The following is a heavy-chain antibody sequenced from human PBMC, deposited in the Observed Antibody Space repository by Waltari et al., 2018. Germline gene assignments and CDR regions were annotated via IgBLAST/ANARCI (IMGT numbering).Heavy chain of an antibody. D-gene: IGHD3-3*01. J-gene: IGHJ6*02. CDR2: ISSISSTI. CDR1: GFTFSSYI. Sequence: EVQLVESGGGLVQPGGSLRLSCAASGFTFSSYIMTWVRQAPGKGLEWVSYISSISSTIYYADAGKGRFTIYRDNAKTSLYLQRNSLRAEDTAVYYCARLEGHLGTIFGVVSAFGYYGMDVWGQGTTVTVSS. V-gene: IGHV3-48*01. CDR3: ARLEGHLGTIFGVVSAFGYYGMDV.